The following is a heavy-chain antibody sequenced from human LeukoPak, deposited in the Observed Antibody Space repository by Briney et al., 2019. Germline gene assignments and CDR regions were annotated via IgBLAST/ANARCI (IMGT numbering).Heavy chain of an antibody. D-gene: IGHD4-17*01. J-gene: IGHJ4*02. CDR2: IYSSGST. V-gene: IGHV4-59*12. CDR1: VGSIRGYY. Sequence: SETLSLTCDVSVGSIRGYYWSWIRQSPEKGLEWIGYIYSSGSTNYNPSLKSRVTISVDTSKNQFSLKLSSVTAADTAVYYCARVLYGSFDYWGQGTLVTVSS. CDR3: ARVLYGSFDY.